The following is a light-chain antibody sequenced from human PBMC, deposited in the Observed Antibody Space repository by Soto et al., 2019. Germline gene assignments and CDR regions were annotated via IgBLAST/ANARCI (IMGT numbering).Light chain of an antibody. CDR2: AAS. Sequence: DIQMTQSPSSLPASEGDRVTITSRASQGFGNNLAWYQQTPGKVPKLLIHAASTLQSGVPSRFSGSGSETDFTLTISSLQPEVVATYYCQKYDRAPPTFGPGTKVHIK. J-gene: IGKJ3*01. CDR3: QKYDRAPPT. CDR1: QGFGNN. V-gene: IGKV1-27*01.